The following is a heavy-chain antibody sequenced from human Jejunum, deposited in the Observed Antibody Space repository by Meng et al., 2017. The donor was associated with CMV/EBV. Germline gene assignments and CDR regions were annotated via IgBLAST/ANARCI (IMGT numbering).Heavy chain of an antibody. Sequence: SGFTVNSISLRWVRQAPGKGLEWVSTLYTGGSSFYRDSVEGRFVISRDTSKNTLYLQMNSLRPEDTAIYYCAKGEGRPHYYFDYWGQGTLVTVSS. CDR1: GFTVNSIS. V-gene: IGHV3-53*01. CDR2: LYTGGSS. D-gene: IGHD1-26*01. CDR3: AKGEGRPHYYFDY. J-gene: IGHJ4*02.